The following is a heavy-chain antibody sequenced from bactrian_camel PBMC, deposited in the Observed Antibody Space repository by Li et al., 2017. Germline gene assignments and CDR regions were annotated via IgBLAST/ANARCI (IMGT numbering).Heavy chain of an antibody. J-gene: IGHJ4*01. CDR3: TSPKVPWTQN. CDR2: IYTGDGST. Sequence: HVQLVESGGGLVQPGGSLRLSCAASGFTFSNNWMHWVRQAPGKGLEWVSSIYTGDGSTNSADSVKGRFTISRANTMNTAYLQMDSLKSEDTAIYYCTSPKVPWTQNWGQGTQVTVS. V-gene: IGHV3S1*01. CDR1: GFTFSNNW.